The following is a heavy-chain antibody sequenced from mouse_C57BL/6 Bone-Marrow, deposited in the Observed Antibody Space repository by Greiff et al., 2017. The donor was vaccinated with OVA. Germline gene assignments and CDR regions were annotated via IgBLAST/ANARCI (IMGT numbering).Heavy chain of an antibody. CDR2: IDPSDSDS. CDR3: AREGQISAEVAPNFGD. V-gene: IGHV1-69*01. D-gene: IGHD1-1*01. J-gene: IGHJ1*03. Sequence: QVQLQQSGAELVMPGASVKLSCKASGYTFTSYWMHWVKQWPGQGLEWIGEIDPSDSDSNNTQKFKGKSTLTVDKSSSTAYMQLSRLTSEDYADYYSAREGQISAEVAPNFGDWGTGTTVTVSS. CDR1: GYTFTSYW.